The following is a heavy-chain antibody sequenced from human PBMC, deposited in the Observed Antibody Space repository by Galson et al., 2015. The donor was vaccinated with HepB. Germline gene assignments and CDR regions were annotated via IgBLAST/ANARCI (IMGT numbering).Heavy chain of an antibody. J-gene: IGHJ4*02. CDR3: ARDSVGGGSDY. D-gene: IGHD3-3*01. CDR2: ISSSSSYI. V-gene: IGHV3-21*01. CDR1: GFTFGSYS. Sequence: SLRLSCAASGFTFGSYSMNWVRQAPGKGLEWVSSISSSSSYIYYADSVKGRFTISRDNAKNSLYLQMNSLRAEDTAVYYCARDSVGGGSDYWGQGTLVTVSS.